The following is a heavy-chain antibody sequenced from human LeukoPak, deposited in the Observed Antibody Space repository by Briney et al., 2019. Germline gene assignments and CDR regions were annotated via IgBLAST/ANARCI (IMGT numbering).Heavy chain of an antibody. Sequence: GESLKISCEGSGYTFTDYWIGWVRRLPGRGLEWMGTIYYGDSDTRYSPSFQGQVTISADKFISTAYLQWSSLKASDTAMYYCARGYGDYDHYYGMDVWGQGTTVTVSS. CDR1: GYTFTDYW. CDR3: ARGYGDYDHYYGMDV. D-gene: IGHD4-17*01. V-gene: IGHV5-51*01. J-gene: IGHJ6*02. CDR2: IYYGDSDT.